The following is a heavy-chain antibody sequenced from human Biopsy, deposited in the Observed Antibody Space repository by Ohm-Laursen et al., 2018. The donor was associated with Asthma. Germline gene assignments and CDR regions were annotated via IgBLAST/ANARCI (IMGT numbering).Heavy chain of an antibody. D-gene: IGHD4-23*01. CDR3: ARAYSGSFFSGSFDI. CDR2: ISYDGSTK. J-gene: IGHJ3*02. CDR1: GFSFSEFV. Sequence: SLRLSCTASGFSFSEFVMHWVRQAPGKGLEWVAVISYDGSTKYYADSVQGRVTISRDNSKNTLSLQMNSLRAEDTAVYYCARAYSGSFFSGSFDIWGQGTMVTVSS. V-gene: IGHV3-30*03.